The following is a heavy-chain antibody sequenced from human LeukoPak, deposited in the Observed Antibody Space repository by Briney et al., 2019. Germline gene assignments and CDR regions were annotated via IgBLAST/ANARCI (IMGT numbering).Heavy chain of an antibody. Sequence: GGSLRLSCAASGFTFSSYTMNWVRQAPGMGLEWVSSITSSSTYIYYADSLKGRFTISRDNAKNSLYLQMNSLRAEYTALYYCARNADPSGKYPDYWGQGTLVTVSS. CDR1: GFTFSSYT. CDR2: ITSSSTYI. D-gene: IGHD1-26*01. V-gene: IGHV3-21*01. J-gene: IGHJ4*02. CDR3: ARNADPSGKYPDY.